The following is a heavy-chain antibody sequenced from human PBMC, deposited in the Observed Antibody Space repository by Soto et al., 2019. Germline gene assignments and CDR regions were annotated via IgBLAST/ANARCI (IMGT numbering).Heavy chain of an antibody. D-gene: IGHD6-13*01. CDR1: GFTFSSYG. V-gene: IGHV3-33*01. Sequence: QVQLVESGGGVVQPGRSLRLSCAASGFTFSSYGMHWVRQAPGKGLEWVAVIWYDGSNKYYADSVKGRFTISRDNSKNTLYLQMNSLRAEDTAVYYCARDWDAAAGALDYWGQGTLVTVSS. CDR3: ARDWDAAAGALDY. CDR2: IWYDGSNK. J-gene: IGHJ4*02.